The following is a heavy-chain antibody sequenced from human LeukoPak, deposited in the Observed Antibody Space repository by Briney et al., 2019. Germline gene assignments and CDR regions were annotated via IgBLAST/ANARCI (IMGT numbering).Heavy chain of an antibody. CDR2: ISTYNGNT. V-gene: IGHV1-18*01. Sequence: SVKVSCKASGYTFTTNGISWVRQAPGQGLEWMGWISTYNGNTHYAQKFQGRVTLTTDTSTSTAYMELRSLRSDDTAVYYCARERIVAGTGTFDSWGQGTLVTVSS. D-gene: IGHD6-19*01. CDR3: ARERIVAGTGTFDS. J-gene: IGHJ4*02. CDR1: GYTFTTNG.